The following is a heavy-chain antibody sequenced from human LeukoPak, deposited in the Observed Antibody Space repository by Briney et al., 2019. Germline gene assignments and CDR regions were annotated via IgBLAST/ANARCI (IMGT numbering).Heavy chain of an antibody. CDR2: ISYDGSNK. CDR3: AKDPGGGYDYYFDY. Sequence: PGGALRLSCAASGVTFSSYGMHWVRHALGKGLWWVSVISYDGSNKYYADSVKGRFTISRDNSKNTLYLQMNSLRAEDTAVYYCAKDPGGGYDYYFDYWGQGTLVTVSS. J-gene: IGHJ4*02. CDR1: GVTFSSYG. V-gene: IGHV3-30*18. D-gene: IGHD5-12*01.